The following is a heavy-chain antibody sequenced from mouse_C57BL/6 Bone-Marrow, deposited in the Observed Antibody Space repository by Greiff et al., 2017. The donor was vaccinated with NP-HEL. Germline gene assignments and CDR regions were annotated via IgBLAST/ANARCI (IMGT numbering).Heavy chain of an antibody. J-gene: IGHJ4*01. D-gene: IGHD1-1*02. CDR1: GYAFSSSW. CDR3: ARSDLVDYYAMDY. Sequence: VQGVESGPELVKPGASVKISCKASGYAFSSSWMNWVKQRPGKGLEWIGRLYPGDGDTNYNGKFKGKATLTADKSSSTAYMQLSSLTSEDSAVYFCARSDLVDYYAMDYWGQGTSVTVSS. V-gene: IGHV1-82*01. CDR2: LYPGDGDT.